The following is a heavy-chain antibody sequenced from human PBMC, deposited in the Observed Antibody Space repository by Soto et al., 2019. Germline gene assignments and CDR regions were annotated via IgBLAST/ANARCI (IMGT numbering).Heavy chain of an antibody. CDR2: KNPDRGET. Sequence: PGGALRLLCAASGFTFSHYWMTWVRQAPGRGLVWDANKNPDRGETSYADSLKGRHTISRCNSNNSLSLHMGSLSVEDTPVYYCASARERITMVRRSALGGMDVWGRRATVAVCS. D-gene: IGHD3-10*01. CDR3: ASARERITMVRRSALGGMDV. J-gene: IGHJ6*02. CDR1: GFTFSHYW. V-gene: IGHV3-7*03.